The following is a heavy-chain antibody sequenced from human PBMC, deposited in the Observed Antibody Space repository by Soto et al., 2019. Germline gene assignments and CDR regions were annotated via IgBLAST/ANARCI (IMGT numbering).Heavy chain of an antibody. CDR3: ARHYSSGSRNWFDP. CDR2: IYYSGST. Sequence: LVMQSVTRSVAGGTIVGSSGCWVWVRQPPGKGLEWIGSIYYSGSTYYNPSLRSRVTISVDTSKNQFSLKLSSVTAADTAVFYCARHYSSGSRNWFDPWGQGTLVTVSS. J-gene: IGHJ5*02. V-gene: IGHV4-39*01. CDR1: GGTIVGSSGC. D-gene: IGHD6-19*01.